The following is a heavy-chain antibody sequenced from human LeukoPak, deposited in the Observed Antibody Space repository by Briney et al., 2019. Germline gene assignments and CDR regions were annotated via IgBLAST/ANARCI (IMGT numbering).Heavy chain of an antibody. V-gene: IGHV1-2*06. Sequence: ASVKVSCKASGYTFTGYYMHWVRQAPGQGLEWMGRINPNSGGTNYAQKFQGRVTMTRDTSISTAYMELSRLRSDDTAVYYCAREYYYDSSGYYSPWFDPWGQGTLVTVSS. D-gene: IGHD3-22*01. CDR2: INPNSGGT. J-gene: IGHJ5*02. CDR1: GYTFTGYY. CDR3: AREYYYDSSGYYSPWFDP.